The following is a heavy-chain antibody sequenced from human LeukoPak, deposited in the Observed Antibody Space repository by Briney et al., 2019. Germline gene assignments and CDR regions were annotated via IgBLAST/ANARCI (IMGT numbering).Heavy chain of an antibody. CDR2: IYTSGSA. CDR1: GGSISSGSYY. D-gene: IGHD5-18*01. Sequence: SETLSLTCTVPGGSISSGSYYWSWIRQPAGKGLEWIGRIYTSGSANYNPSLKSRVTISVDTSKNHFSLKLSSVTAADTAVYYCASSGYSYGYWGQGTLVTVSS. V-gene: IGHV4-61*02. CDR3: ASSGYSYGY. J-gene: IGHJ4*02.